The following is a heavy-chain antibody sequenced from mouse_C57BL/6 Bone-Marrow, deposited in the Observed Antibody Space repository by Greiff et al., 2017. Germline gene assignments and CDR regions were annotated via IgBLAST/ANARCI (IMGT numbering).Heavy chain of an antibody. CDR2: IHPSDSDP. J-gene: IGHJ4*01. CDR3: AIRRYYGSSYYYAMDY. V-gene: IGHV1-74*01. Sequence: VQLQQPGAELVKPGASVKVSCKASGYTFTSYWMHWVKQRPGQGLEWIGRIHPSDSDPNYNQKFKGKATLTVAKSSSPAYMQLSSLTSEDSAVYYCAIRRYYGSSYYYAMDYWGQGTSVTVSS. CDR1: GYTFTSYW. D-gene: IGHD1-1*01.